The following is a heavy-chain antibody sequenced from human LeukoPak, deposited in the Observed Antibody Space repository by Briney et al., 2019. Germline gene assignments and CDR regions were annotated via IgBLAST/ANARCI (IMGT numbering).Heavy chain of an antibody. V-gene: IGHV3-23*01. D-gene: IGHD2-15*01. CDR2: ITSRGEST. Sequence: PGGSLRLSCAASGFTFSIYAMSWVRQAPGKGLQWVSSITSRGESTWYVDSVKGRFTITRDNSENTLYLQMHSLRAEDTAVYYCAKDRVVAAIHDYWGQGTLVTVSS. CDR3: AKDRVVAAIHDY. CDR1: GFTFSIYA. J-gene: IGHJ4*02.